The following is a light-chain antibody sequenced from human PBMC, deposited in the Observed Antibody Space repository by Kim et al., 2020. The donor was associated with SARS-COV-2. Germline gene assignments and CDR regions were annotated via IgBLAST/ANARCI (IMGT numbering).Light chain of an antibody. V-gene: IGLV4-69*01. CDR3: QTWGTGMPV. Sequence: QPVLTQSPSASASLGASVKLTCTLSSGHSSYAIAWHQQQPEKGPRYLMKLNSDGSHSKGDGIPDRFSGSSSGAERYLTISSRQSEDEADYYCQTWGTGMPVFGGGTKLTVL. J-gene: IGLJ3*02. CDR1: SGHSSYA. CDR2: LNSDGSH.